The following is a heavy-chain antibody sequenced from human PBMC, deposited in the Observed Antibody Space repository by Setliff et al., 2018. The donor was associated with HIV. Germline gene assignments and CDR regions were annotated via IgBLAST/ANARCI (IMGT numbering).Heavy chain of an antibody. V-gene: IGHV4-4*07. Sequence: KPSETLSLTCTVAGGSISSYYWSWIRQPAGKGLEWIGRIYTSGSTNYNPSLKSRVTMSVDTSKNQFSLKLSSVTAADTAVSYCARDFGGSYFFGYYYGMDVWGQGTTVTVSS. CDR1: GGSISSYY. CDR3: ARDFGGSYFFGYYYGMDV. J-gene: IGHJ6*02. D-gene: IGHD1-26*01. CDR2: IYTSGST.